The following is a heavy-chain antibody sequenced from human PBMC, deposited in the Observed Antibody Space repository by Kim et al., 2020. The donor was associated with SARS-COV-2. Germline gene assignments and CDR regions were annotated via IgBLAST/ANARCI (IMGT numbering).Heavy chain of an antibody. J-gene: IGHJ5*02. D-gene: IGHD3-10*01. Sequence: SETLSLTCTVSGGSISSYYWSWIRQPPGKGLEWIGYIYYSGSTNYNPSLKSRVTISVDTSKNQFSLKLSSVTAADTAVYYCARMNYYGSGHNWFDPWGQGTLVTVSS. CDR1: GGSISSYY. CDR3: ARMNYYGSGHNWFDP. V-gene: IGHV4-59*01. CDR2: IYYSGST.